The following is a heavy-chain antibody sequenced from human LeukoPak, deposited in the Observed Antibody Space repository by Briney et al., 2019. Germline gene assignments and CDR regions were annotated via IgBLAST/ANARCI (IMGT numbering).Heavy chain of an antibody. Sequence: PGGSLRLSCAASGFTVSSNYMTWVRQAPGKGLEWVSTLYSGGGAFYADSVKGRFTISRDNSKNTLDLHMSSLRAEDTDVYYCARAGGLRIAVAPIDYWGQGTLVTVSS. CDR3: ARAGGLRIAVAPIDY. J-gene: IGHJ4*02. CDR1: GFTVSSNY. D-gene: IGHD6-19*01. V-gene: IGHV3-53*01. CDR2: LYSGGGA.